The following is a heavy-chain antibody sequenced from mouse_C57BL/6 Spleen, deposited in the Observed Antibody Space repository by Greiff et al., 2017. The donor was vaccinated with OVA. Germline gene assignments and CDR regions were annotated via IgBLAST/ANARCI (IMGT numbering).Heavy chain of an antibody. CDR3: ARGDGSGYYYAMDD. V-gene: IGHV1-55*01. J-gene: IGHJ4*01. Sequence: QVHVKQPGAELVKPGASVKMSCKASGYTFTSYWITWVKQRPGQGLEWIGDIYPGSGSTNYNEKFKSKATLTVDTSSSTAYMQLSSLTSEDSAVYYCARGDGSGYYYAMDDWGQGTSVTVSS. D-gene: IGHD1-3*01. CDR2: IYPGSGST. CDR1: GYTFTSYW.